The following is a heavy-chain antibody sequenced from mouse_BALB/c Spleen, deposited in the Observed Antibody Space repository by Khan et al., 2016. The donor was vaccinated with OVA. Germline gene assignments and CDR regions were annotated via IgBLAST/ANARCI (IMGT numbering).Heavy chain of an antibody. J-gene: IGHJ2*01. Sequence: QVQLQQSGAELVRPGASVKLSCKTSGYIFTSYWIHWVKQRSGQGLEWIARIYPGTDNTSYNEKFKDKATLTSDKSSSTAYMQLSSLKSEDSAVDFGAREDALYYFDYWGQGTTLTVSS. CDR1: GYIFTSYW. V-gene: IGHV1S132*01. CDR2: IYPGTDNT. CDR3: AREDALYYFDY.